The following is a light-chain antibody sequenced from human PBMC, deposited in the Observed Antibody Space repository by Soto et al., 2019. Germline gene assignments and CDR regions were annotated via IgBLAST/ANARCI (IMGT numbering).Light chain of an antibody. CDR3: SSYTTSRTLL. Sequence: QSVLTQPASVSGSPGQSITTSCTATSSDVGGYNQVSWYQQHPGKAPKLMIYDVSNRPSGVSNRFSGSKSGNTASLTISGLQAEDEADYYCSSYTTSRTLLFGGGTKLTVL. CDR2: DVS. J-gene: IGLJ2*01. V-gene: IGLV2-14*01. CDR1: SSDVGGYNQ.